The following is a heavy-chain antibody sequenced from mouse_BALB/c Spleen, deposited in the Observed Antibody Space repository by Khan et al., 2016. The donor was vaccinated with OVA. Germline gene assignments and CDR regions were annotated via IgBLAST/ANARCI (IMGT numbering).Heavy chain of an antibody. Sequence: DVQLVESGPGLVKPSQSLSLTCTVTGYSITSDYAWNWIRQFPGNKLEWMGFISYSGNTKYNPSLKSRFSITRDTSKNQFFLQLNSVTTEDTATYYRARVYGGDFDYWGQGNSLTVAS. CDR1: GYSITSDYA. D-gene: IGHD1-1*01. V-gene: IGHV3-2*02. CDR2: ISYSGNT. J-gene: IGHJ2*02. CDR3: ARVYGGDFDY.